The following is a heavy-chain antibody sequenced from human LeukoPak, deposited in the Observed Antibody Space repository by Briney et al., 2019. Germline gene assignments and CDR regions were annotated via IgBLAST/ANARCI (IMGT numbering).Heavy chain of an antibody. J-gene: IGHJ4*02. CDR1: GGSISSGDSS. D-gene: IGHD2-15*01. CDR3: ASESGYCSGGTCYRGFDY. Sequence: SETLSLTCTVSGGSISSGDSSRSWIRQPPGKGLEWIGYIFYSGNIYYNPSLRSRVTISVDTSKNQVSLKLSSVTVADTAVYYCASESGYCSGGTCYRGFDYWGQGTPVTVSS. CDR2: IFYSGNI. V-gene: IGHV4-30-4*08.